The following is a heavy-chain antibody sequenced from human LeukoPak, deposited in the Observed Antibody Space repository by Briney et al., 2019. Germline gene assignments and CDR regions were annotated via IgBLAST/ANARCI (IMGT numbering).Heavy chain of an antibody. J-gene: IGHJ3*02. Sequence: PGGSLRLSCSASGFTFSSYEMNWVRQAPGKGLECVSVIYSGGSTYHADSVKGRFTISRDNSKNTLYLQMNSLRAEDTAVYYCARGGAHDAFDIWGQGTMVTVSS. CDR1: GFTFSSYE. D-gene: IGHD3-16*01. CDR2: IYSGGST. V-gene: IGHV3-66*01. CDR3: ARGGAHDAFDI.